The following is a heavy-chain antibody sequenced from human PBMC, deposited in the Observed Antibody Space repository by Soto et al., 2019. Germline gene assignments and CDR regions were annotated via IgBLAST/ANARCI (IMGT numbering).Heavy chain of an antibody. CDR3: ASWGHMVPVSPTDFDH. V-gene: IGHV3-74*01. D-gene: IGHD3-16*01. J-gene: IGHJ4*02. Sequence: GGSLRLSCAASGLTFSTYWMNWVRQTPGKGLMWVSRISPDGSNRGYADSVEGRFTVSRDNAKNTLYLQMHSLRAEDTAMYYCASWGHMVPVSPTDFDHWGEATLVTVXS. CDR1: GLTFSTYW. CDR2: ISPDGSNR.